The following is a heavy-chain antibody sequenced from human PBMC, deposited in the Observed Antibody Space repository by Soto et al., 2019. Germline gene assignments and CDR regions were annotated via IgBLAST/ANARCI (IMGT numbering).Heavy chain of an antibody. CDR1: GGSISSGGYY. CDR2: IYYSGST. J-gene: IGHJ6*03. V-gene: IGHV4-31*03. Sequence: SETLSLTCTVSGGSISSGGYYWSWIRQHPGKGLEWIGYIYYSGSTYYNPSLKSRVTISVDTSKNQFSLKLSSVTAADTAVYYCARAMGCSGGSCYSYMDVWGKGTTVTVSS. CDR3: ARAMGCSGGSCYSYMDV. D-gene: IGHD2-15*01.